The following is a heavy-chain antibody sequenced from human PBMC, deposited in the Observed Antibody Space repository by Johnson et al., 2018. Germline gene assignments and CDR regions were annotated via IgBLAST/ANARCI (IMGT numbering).Heavy chain of an antibody. J-gene: IGHJ6*03. CDR3: ARDSKSLYYYMDV. V-gene: IGHV3-30-3*01. CDR1: GFTFSSYA. D-gene: IGHD2-2*01. Sequence: QVQLVESGGGVVQPGRSLRLSCAASGFTFSSYAMHWVRQAPGKGLEWVAVISYDGSNKYYADSVKGRFTSSRDNSKNTLYLQRNSLRAEDTAVYYCARDSKSLYYYMDVWGKWTTVTVFS. CDR2: ISYDGSNK.